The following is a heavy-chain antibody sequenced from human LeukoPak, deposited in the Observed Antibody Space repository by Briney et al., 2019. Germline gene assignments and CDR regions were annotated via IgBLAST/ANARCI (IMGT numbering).Heavy chain of an antibody. Sequence: ASVKVSCKASGYTFTGYYMHWVRQAPGQGLEWMGRINPNSGGTNYAQKFQGRVTMTRDTSISTAYMELSRLRSDGTAVYYCARDGGSYYPLDYWGQGTLVTVSS. D-gene: IGHD1-26*01. V-gene: IGHV1-2*06. CDR1: GYTFTGYY. CDR2: INPNSGGT. CDR3: ARDGGSYYPLDY. J-gene: IGHJ4*02.